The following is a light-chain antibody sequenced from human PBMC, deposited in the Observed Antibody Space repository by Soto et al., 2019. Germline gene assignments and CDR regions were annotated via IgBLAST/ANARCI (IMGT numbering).Light chain of an antibody. CDR2: EGS. CDR3: FSYAGTTNVA. J-gene: IGLJ2*01. CDR1: SSDVGSYDL. V-gene: IGLV2-23*01. Sequence: QSALTQPASVSGSPGQSITISCTGTSSDVGSYDLVSWYQQHPGKAPKLMIYEGSQRPSGVSNRFSGSKSGNKASLTIFGLQADDEADYYCFSYAGTTNVAFGTGTKLTVL.